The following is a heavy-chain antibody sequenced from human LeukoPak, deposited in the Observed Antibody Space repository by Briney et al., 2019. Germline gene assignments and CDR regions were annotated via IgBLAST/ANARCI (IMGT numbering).Heavy chain of an antibody. CDR3: AKGGYCSSTSCLSRRPDYYYGMDV. CDR1: GFTFDDYA. Sequence: PPGGSLRLSCAASGFTFDDYAMHWVRQAPGKGLEWVSLISGDGGSTYYADSVKGRFTISRDNSKNSLYLQTNSLRTEDTALYYCAKGGYCSSTSCLSRRPDYYYGMDVWGQGTTVTVSS. V-gene: IGHV3-43*02. J-gene: IGHJ6*02. CDR2: ISGDGGST. D-gene: IGHD2-2*01.